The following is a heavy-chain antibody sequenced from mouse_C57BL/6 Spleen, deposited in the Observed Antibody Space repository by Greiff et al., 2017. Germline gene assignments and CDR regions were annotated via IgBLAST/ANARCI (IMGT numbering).Heavy chain of an antibody. V-gene: IGHV1-69*01. Sequence: VQLQQPGAELVMPGASVKLSCKASGYTFTSYWMHWVKQRPGQGLEWIGEIDPSDSYTNYNQKFKGKSTLTVDKYSSTAYMQLSSQTSENSAVYYCARYYGRSHWYFDDWGTGTTVTVSS. CDR1: GYTFTSYW. CDR2: IDPSDSYT. D-gene: IGHD1-1*01. J-gene: IGHJ1*03. CDR3: ARYYGRSHWYFDD.